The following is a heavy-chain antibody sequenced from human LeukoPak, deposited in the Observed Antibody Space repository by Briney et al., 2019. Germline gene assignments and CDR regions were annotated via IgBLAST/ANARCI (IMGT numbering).Heavy chain of an antibody. D-gene: IGHD6-6*01. CDR2: IYYSGST. CDR3: ARVSYSSSFDFDY. J-gene: IGHJ4*02. CDR1: GGSVSSGSYY. Sequence: SETLSLTCTVSGGSVSSGSYYWSWIRQPPGKGLEWIGYIYYSGSTNYNPSLKSRVTISVDTSKNQFSLRLSSVTAADTAVYYCARVSYSSSFDFDYWGQGTLVTVSS. V-gene: IGHV4-61*01.